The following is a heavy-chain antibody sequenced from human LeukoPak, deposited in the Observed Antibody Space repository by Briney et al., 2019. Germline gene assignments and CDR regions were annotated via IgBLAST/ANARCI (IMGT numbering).Heavy chain of an antibody. Sequence: ASVKVSCKASGGTFSSYAISWVRQAPGQGLEWMGWISAYNGNTNYAQKLQGRVTMTTDTSTSTAYMELRSLRSDDTAVYYCARSRTATGYSSGWYWYFDLWGRGTLVTVSS. V-gene: IGHV1-18*01. CDR3: ARSRTATGYSSGWYWYFDL. J-gene: IGHJ2*01. CDR2: ISAYNGNT. CDR1: GGTFSSYA. D-gene: IGHD6-19*01.